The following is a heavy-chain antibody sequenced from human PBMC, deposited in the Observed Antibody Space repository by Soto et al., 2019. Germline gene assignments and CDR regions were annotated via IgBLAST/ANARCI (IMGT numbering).Heavy chain of an antibody. Sequence: GGSLRLSCAASGFTFSSYSMNWVRQAPGKGLEWVAFISYDSSTKYYADSVKGRFTISRDNSKNTLYLQMNSLRAEDTAVYYCARDILRLYSYGTSYGMDVWGQGTTVTVSS. CDR2: ISYDSSTK. CDR1: GFTFSSYS. J-gene: IGHJ6*02. V-gene: IGHV3-30*03. CDR3: ARDILRLYSYGTSYGMDV. D-gene: IGHD5-18*01.